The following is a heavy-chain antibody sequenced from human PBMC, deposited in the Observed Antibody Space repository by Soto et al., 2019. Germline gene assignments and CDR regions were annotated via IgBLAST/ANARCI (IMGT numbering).Heavy chain of an antibody. V-gene: IGHV1-2*04. J-gene: IGHJ6*02. Sequence: ASVKVSCKASGYTFTGYYMHWVRQAPGQGLEWMGWINPNSGGTNYAQKFQGWVTMTRDTSISTAYMELSRLRSDDTAVYYCAREPYSSSWGGMDVWGQVTTVTVSS. D-gene: IGHD6-13*01. CDR2: INPNSGGT. CDR1: GYTFTGYY. CDR3: AREPYSSSWGGMDV.